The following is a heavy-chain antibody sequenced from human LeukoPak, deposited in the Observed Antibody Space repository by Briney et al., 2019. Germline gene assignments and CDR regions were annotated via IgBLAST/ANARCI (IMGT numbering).Heavy chain of an antibody. CDR2: IHSSGST. CDR1: GGSISSYY. Sequence: SETLSLACTVSGGSISSYYWSWIWQPPGKGLEWIGYIHSSGSTNYNPSLKSRVSISVATSKNQFYLKLSSVTAADTAVYYCARLTRLSSSPDRYYFDYWGQETLVTVSS. V-gene: IGHV4-4*09. D-gene: IGHD6-6*01. CDR3: ARLTRLSSSPDRYYFDY. J-gene: IGHJ4*02.